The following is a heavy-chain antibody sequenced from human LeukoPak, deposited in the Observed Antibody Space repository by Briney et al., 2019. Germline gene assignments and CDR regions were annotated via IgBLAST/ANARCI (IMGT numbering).Heavy chain of an antibody. CDR3: ARRGIHCSITSCYSFDP. Sequence: SETLSLTCAVYGGCFSGDIGGWNRKPPGKGLGWIGEDKHSGTTDYNPYVKSRVTRSVDTTKNQFSLKMTSLTAADTAVYYCARRGIHCSITSCYSFDPWGQGTLVTVSS. V-gene: IGHV4-34*01. D-gene: IGHD2-2*01. J-gene: IGHJ5*02. CDR1: GGCFSGDI. CDR2: DKHSGTT.